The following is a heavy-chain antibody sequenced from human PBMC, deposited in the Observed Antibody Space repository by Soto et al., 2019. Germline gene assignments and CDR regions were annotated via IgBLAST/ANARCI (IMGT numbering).Heavy chain of an antibody. CDR1: GGSISSSNW. CDR3: ARSPDSSGYYPRWYYYGMDV. J-gene: IGHJ6*02. CDR2: IYHSGST. V-gene: IGHV4-4*02. D-gene: IGHD3-22*01. Sequence: QVQLQESGPGLVKPSGTLSLTCAVSGGSISSSNWWSWVRQPPGKGLEWIGEIYHSGSTNYNPSLKSRVTISGDKSKNQSSLKLSSVTAADTAVYYCARSPDSSGYYPRWYYYGMDVWGQGTTVTVSS.